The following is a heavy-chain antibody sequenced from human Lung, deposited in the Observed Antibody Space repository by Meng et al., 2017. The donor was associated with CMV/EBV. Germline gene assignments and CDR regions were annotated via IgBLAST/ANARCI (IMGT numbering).Heavy chain of an antibody. Sequence: QVDEGEMGDELKKPGGLVKVACKASGYTFTSYAMNWVRQAPGQGLEWMGWINTNTGNPTYAQGFTGRFVFSLDTSVSTAYLQISSLKAEDTAVYYCARGDYYDSSGLDYWGQGTLVTVSS. CDR1: GYTFTSYA. J-gene: IGHJ4*02. CDR3: ARGDYYDSSGLDY. CDR2: INTNTGNP. D-gene: IGHD3-22*01. V-gene: IGHV7-4-1*02.